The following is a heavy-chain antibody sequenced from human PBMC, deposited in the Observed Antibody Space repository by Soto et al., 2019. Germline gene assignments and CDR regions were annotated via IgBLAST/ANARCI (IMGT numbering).Heavy chain of an antibody. CDR1: GGTFSSYA. D-gene: IGHD2-15*01. J-gene: IGHJ6*02. CDR2: IIPIFGTA. Sequence: SVKVSCKASGGTFSSYAISWVRQAPGQGLEWMGGIIPIFGTANYAQKFQGRVTITADESTSTAYMELSSLRSEDTAVYYCARDSPTPLEYFSGGSCYLPTYYYYGMDVWGQGTTVTVSS. CDR3: ARDSPTPLEYFSGGSCYLPTYYYYGMDV. V-gene: IGHV1-69*13.